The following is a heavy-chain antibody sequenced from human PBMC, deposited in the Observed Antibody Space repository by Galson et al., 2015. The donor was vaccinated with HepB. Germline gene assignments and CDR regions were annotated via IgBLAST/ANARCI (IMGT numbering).Heavy chain of an antibody. J-gene: IGHJ4*02. Sequence: SLRLSCAASGFMFSVHAMTWVRQAPGKGLEWVSTIGSPGETYHADSVKGRFTIPRDNSKNTLYLYMNSLRPEDTAVYFCAKAVRRYGYDLQYFEYWGQGTLVTVSS. CDR1: GFMFSVHA. CDR2: IGSPGET. V-gene: IGHV3-23*01. CDR3: AKAVRRYGYDLQYFEY. D-gene: IGHD5-18*01.